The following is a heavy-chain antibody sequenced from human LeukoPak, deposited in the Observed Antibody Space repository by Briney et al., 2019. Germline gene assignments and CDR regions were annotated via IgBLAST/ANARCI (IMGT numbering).Heavy chain of an antibody. CDR2: IYSGDST. Sequence: PGGSLRLSCAASGFAVSSYYMSWVRQAPGKGLEWVSLIYSGDSTYYADSVKGRFTISRDNSKNTLYLQMNSLRAEDTAVYYCAKWDTYYDSSGYYFYWGQGTLVTVSS. CDR1: GFAVSSYY. J-gene: IGHJ4*02. CDR3: AKWDTYYDSSGYYFY. V-gene: IGHV3-53*01. D-gene: IGHD3-22*01.